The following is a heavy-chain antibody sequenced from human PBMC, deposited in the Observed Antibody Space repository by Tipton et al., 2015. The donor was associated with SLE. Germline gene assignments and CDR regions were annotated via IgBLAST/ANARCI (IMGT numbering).Heavy chain of an antibody. D-gene: IGHD3-10*01. CDR3: ARGAKERITLVRVRPYYFDY. J-gene: IGHJ4*01. CDR2: MNVDGSSR. CDR1: GFPFRNYW. V-gene: IGHV3-74*01. Sequence: SLRLSCAASGFPFRNYWMHWVRQAPGKGLVWVSRMNVDGSSRNYADSVKGRFTISRDNAKNTLYLRMSRLRAADTAVYYCARGAKERITLVRVRPYYFDYWGQGSLVTVSS.